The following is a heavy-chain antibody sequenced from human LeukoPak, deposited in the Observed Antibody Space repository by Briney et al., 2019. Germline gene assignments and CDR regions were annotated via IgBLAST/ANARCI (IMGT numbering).Heavy chain of an antibody. V-gene: IGHV3-73*01. Sequence: GGSLKLSCAASGFTFSGSAMHWVRQASGKGLEWVGRIRSKANSYATAYAASVKGRFTISRGDSKNTAYLQMNSLKTEDTAVYYCTIFLSLGMPPYWGQGTLVTVSS. D-gene: IGHD3-3*02. CDR3: TIFLSLGMPPY. J-gene: IGHJ4*02. CDR1: GFTFSGSA. CDR2: IRSKANSYAT.